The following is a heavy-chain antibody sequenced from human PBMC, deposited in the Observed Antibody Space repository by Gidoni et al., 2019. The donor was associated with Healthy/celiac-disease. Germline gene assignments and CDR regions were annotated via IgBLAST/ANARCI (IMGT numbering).Heavy chain of an antibody. Sequence: QVQLVESGGGLVKPGGSLRLSCAASAFTFSDYYMSWIRQAPGKGLEWVSYISSSSSYTNYADSVKGRFTISRDNAKNSLYLQMNSLRAEDTAVYYCARATAALFFDYWGQGTLVTVSS. J-gene: IGHJ4*02. D-gene: IGHD6-13*01. CDR3: ARATAALFFDY. CDR2: ISSSSSYT. V-gene: IGHV3-11*06. CDR1: AFTFSDYY.